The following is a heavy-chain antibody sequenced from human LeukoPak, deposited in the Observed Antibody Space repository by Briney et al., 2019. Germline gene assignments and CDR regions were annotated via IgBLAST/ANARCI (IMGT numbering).Heavy chain of an antibody. D-gene: IGHD3-9*01. CDR2: IYPTGNT. Sequence: SETLSLTCTVSGASVSTYYWNWVRQSPGKGLEWIAYIYPTGNTKYNPSLESRVSISLGTSKNQFSLKLSSVTAADTAVYYCASSNGFDWSPEYYMDVWGKGTTVIVSS. J-gene: IGHJ6*03. CDR3: ASSNGFDWSPEYYMDV. CDR1: GASVSTYY. V-gene: IGHV4-59*02.